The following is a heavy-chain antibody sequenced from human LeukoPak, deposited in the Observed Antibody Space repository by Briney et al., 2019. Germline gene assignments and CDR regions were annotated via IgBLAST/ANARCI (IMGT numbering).Heavy chain of an antibody. Sequence: GGSLRLPCAASGFTVSSNYMSWVRQAPGKGLEWVSVIYSGGSTYYADSVKGRFTTSRDNSKNTLYLQMNSLRAEDTAVYYCARASGYRIRAFDIWGQGTMVTVSS. V-gene: IGHV3-66*02. J-gene: IGHJ3*02. CDR3: ARASGYRIRAFDI. CDR1: GFTVSSNY. CDR2: IYSGGST. D-gene: IGHD1-1*01.